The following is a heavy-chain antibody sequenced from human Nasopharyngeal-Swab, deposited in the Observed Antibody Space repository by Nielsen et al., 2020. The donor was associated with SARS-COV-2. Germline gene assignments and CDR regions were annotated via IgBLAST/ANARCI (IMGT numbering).Heavy chain of an antibody. D-gene: IGHD3-10*01. J-gene: IGHJ6*02. CDR2: IYPGDSDT. V-gene: IGHV5-51*01. Sequence: VRQMPGKGLEWMGIIYPGDSDTKYSPSFQSQVSISVDKSINTAYLQWNSLKASDTATYFCAIDYGSGTYGLDVWGQGTRVTVSS. CDR3: AIDYGSGTYGLDV.